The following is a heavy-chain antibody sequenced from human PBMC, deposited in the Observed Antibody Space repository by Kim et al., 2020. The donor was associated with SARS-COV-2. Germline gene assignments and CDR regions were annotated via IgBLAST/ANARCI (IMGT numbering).Heavy chain of an antibody. CDR3: ARLPHDSSGYFVF. CDR2: VYRSGST. CDR1: GGSFSGSFYY. J-gene: IGHJ4*02. V-gene: IGHV4-39*01. D-gene: IGHD3-22*01. Sequence: SETLSLTCTVYGGSFSGSFYYWGWIRQPPGQGLVGVGSVYRSGSTYNSPSINSRVTVSVDTTKNELSLKVTAVTAADTAVYFCARLPHDSSGYFVFWGQGTLVTVPS.